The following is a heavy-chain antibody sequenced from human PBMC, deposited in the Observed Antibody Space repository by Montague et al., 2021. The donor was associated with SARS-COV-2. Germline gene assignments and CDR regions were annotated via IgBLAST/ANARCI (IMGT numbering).Heavy chain of an antibody. J-gene: IGHJ4*02. D-gene: IGHD2-21*02. V-gene: IGHV4-59*08. Sequence: SETLSLTCAVSGGPISGFYWSWIRQSPGKGLEWIGWIHSSENTDYNPPLRSRGTLSLDTSKSQLSPKLNSVTAADSGVYYCARHVPLSQHCSAGDCFWIFDYWSQGTLVAVSS. CDR3: ARHVPLSQHCSAGDCFWIFDY. CDR2: IHSSENT. CDR1: GGPISGFY.